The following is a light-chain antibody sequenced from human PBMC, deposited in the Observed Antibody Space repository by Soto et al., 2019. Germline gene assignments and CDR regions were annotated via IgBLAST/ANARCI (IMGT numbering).Light chain of an antibody. Sequence: EVVLKQSPGTLSLTPGERATLSCRASQTVSSNYLAWYQQKPGQAPRLLIYAASTRATGIPDRFSGSGSGTDFTLSISRLEPEDFAVYYCQLYGSSSWTFGQGTMVDIK. V-gene: IGKV3-20*01. CDR3: QLYGSSSWT. J-gene: IGKJ1*01. CDR1: QTVSSNY. CDR2: AAS.